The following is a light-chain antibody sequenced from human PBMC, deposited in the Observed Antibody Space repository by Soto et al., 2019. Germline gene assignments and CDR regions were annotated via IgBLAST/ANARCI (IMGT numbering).Light chain of an antibody. Sequence: EIVLTQSPGTLSLSPGERATLSCRASQSVSSSYLAWYQQKPGQAPRLLIYGASSRATGIPDRFSGSWSGTDFTLTISRLVSEDFAVYYCQQYGSSYTFGQGTKLEIK. CDR1: QSVSSSY. J-gene: IGKJ2*01. CDR2: GAS. CDR3: QQYGSSYT. V-gene: IGKV3-20*01.